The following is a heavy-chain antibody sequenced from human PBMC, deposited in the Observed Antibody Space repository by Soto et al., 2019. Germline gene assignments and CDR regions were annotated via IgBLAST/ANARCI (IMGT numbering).Heavy chain of an antibody. J-gene: IGHJ4*02. CDR3: ARSKLTNFDY. CDR1: GGSISSYY. Sequence: SETLSLTCTVSGGSISSYYWSWIRQPPGKGLEWIGYIYYSGSTNYNPSLKSRVTISVDTSKNQFSLKLSSVTAAATAVYYCARSKLTNFDYWGQGTLVTVSS. CDR2: IYYSGST. V-gene: IGHV4-59*08.